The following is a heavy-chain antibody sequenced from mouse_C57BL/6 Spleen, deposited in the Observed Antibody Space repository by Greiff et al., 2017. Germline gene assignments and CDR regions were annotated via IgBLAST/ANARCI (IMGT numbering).Heavy chain of an antibody. CDR1: FYTFTIYF. CDR2: IYPRSGNT. CDR3: ARSPSTMITTYFDY. Sequence: VHLHPSLAPLALPWAPLPLCLPSSFYTFTIYFISWVKQRTGQGLEWIGEIYPRSGNTYYNEKFKGKATLTADTSSSTAYMELRSLTSEDSAVYVCARSPSTMITTYFDYWGQGTTLTVSS. D-gene: IGHD2-4*01. V-gene: IGHV1-81*01. J-gene: IGHJ2*01.